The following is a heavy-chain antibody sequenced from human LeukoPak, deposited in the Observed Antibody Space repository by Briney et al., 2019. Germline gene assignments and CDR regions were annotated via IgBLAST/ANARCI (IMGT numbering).Heavy chain of an antibody. CDR1: GFTIRGYG. CDR3: ARVQSYSNSPLDS. CDR2: IQYDGAHS. J-gene: IGHJ4*02. D-gene: IGHD6-6*01. V-gene: IGHV3-30*02. Sequence: GGSLRLSCAASGFTIRGYGMHWVRQSPGKGLEWVAFIQYDGAHSYYADSVKGRFTISRDSSENTLYLQMNSLRPEDTAVYYCARVQSYSNSPLDSWGQGTLVTVSS.